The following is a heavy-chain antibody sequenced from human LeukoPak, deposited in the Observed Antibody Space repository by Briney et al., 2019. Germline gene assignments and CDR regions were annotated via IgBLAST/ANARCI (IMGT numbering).Heavy chain of an antibody. CDR2: INSDGSST. D-gene: IGHD3-22*01. J-gene: IGHJ3*02. CDR1: GFTFSSYW. Sequence: PGGSLRLSCAASGFTFSSYWMRWVRQAPGKGLVWVSRINSDGSSTSYADSVKGRFTISRDNAKNTLYLQMNSLRAEDTAVYYCARDWRNYYDTGDIWGQGTMVTVSS. V-gene: IGHV3-74*01. CDR3: ARDWRNYYDTGDI.